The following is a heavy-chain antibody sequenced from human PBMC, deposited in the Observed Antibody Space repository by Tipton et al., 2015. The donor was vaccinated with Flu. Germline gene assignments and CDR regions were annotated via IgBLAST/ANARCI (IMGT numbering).Heavy chain of an antibody. CDR3: ARLLLGYYYYGMDV. V-gene: IGHV1-2*02. Sequence: QLVQSGAEVKKPGASVKVSCKASGYTFTGYYMHWVRQAPGQGLEWMGWINPNSGGTNYAQKFQGRVTMTRDTSISTAYMELSRLRPDDTAVYYSARLLLGYYYYGMDVWGQGTTVTVSS. CDR2: INPNSGGT. CDR1: GYTFTGYY. J-gene: IGHJ6*02. D-gene: IGHD3-16*01.